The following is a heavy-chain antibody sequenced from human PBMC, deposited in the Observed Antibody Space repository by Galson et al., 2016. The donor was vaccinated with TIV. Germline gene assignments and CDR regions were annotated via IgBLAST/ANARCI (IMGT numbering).Heavy chain of an antibody. CDR3: ARGRGIYDSSGYFLFDH. D-gene: IGHD3-22*01. V-gene: IGHV1-69*13. CDR1: GVTFSYCA. CDR2: IVPMFGTT. J-gene: IGHJ5*02. Sequence: SVKVSCKASGVTFSYCAFSWVRQAPGQGLEWMGGIVPMFGTTNYAQKFQGRVTISADESTTTAYLELSSLRSEDTAVYYCARGRGIYDSSGYFLFDHWGQGTLVTVSS.